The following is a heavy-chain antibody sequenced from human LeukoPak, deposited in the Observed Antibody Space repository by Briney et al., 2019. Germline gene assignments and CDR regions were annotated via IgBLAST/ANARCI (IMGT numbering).Heavy chain of an antibody. CDR1: GFTVSSNY. D-gene: IGHD6-13*01. V-gene: IGHV3-21*01. CDR2: ISNSSSYI. Sequence: GGSLRLSCAASGFTVSSNYMNWVRQAPGKGLEWVSSISNSSSYIYYADSVKGRFTISRDNAKNSLYLQMNSLRAEDTAVYYCASRSIAAAGTPYFQHWGQGTLVTVSS. J-gene: IGHJ1*01. CDR3: ASRSIAAAGTPYFQH.